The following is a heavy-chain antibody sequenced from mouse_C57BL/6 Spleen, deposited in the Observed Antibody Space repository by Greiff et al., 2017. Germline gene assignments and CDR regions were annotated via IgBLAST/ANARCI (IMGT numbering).Heavy chain of an antibody. D-gene: IGHD1-1*01. J-gene: IGHJ3*01. Sequence: QVQLQQSGAELARPGASVKLSCKASGYTFTSYGISWVKQRTGQGLEWIGEIYPRSGNTYYNEKLKGKATLTADKSSSTAYMELRSLTSEDSAVYFCAGGDGVGFAYWGQGTLVTVSA. CDR2: IYPRSGNT. V-gene: IGHV1-81*01. CDR3: AGGDGVGFAY. CDR1: GYTFTSYG.